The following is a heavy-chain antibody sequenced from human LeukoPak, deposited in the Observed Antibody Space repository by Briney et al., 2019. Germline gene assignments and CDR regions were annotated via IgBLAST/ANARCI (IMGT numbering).Heavy chain of an antibody. D-gene: IGHD6-19*01. V-gene: IGHV3-23*01. Sequence: GGSLRLSCAASGFTLSSYTMNWVPQAPGKGLEWVSSISTVAGTPYYADSVKGRFTISRDNSKNTLYLQMNSLRAEDTAVYYCARGEGWYYYWGQGTLVTVSS. CDR3: ARGEGWYYY. J-gene: IGHJ4*02. CDR2: ISTVAGTP. CDR1: GFTLSSYT.